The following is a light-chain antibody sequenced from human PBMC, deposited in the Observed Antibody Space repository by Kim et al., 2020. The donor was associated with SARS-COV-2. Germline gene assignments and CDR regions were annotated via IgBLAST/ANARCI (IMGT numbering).Light chain of an antibody. J-gene: IGLJ6*01. CDR3: ETWDSNTHV. V-gene: IGLV4-60*03. Sequence: SSVKLTCTLSSGNSSYSIAWHQQQPGKAPRYLMKLEGSGSYNKGSGVPDRFSGSSSGADRYLTISNLQSEDEADYYCETWDSNTHVFGSGTKVTVL. CDR2: LEGSGSY. CDR1: SGNSSYS.